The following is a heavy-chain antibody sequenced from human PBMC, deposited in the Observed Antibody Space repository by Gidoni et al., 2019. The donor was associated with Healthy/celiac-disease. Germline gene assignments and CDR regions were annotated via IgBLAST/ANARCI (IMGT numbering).Heavy chain of an antibody. CDR1: GYSFTSYW. J-gene: IGHJ4*02. CDR3: ARAPLGYCSGGSCYLYFDY. CDR2: IYPGDSDT. V-gene: IGHV5-51*01. Sequence: EVQLVPSGAEGKKPGEPLKISCKGSGYSFTSYWIGWVRQMPGKGLEWMGIIYPGDSDTRYSPSFQGQVTISADKSISTAYLQWSSLKASDTAMYYCARAPLGYCSGGSCYLYFDYWGQGTLVTVSS. D-gene: IGHD2-15*01.